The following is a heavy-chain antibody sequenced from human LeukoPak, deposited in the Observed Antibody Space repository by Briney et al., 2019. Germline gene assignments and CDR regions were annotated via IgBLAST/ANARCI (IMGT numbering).Heavy chain of an antibody. J-gene: IGHJ4*02. CDR2: ISAGSDNT. Sequence: PGGSLRLSCAASGFTFSSSPMSWVRQTPGKGPEWVSTISAGSDNTFYADSVKGRFTISRDNSKDTLYLQMNSLRAEDTAIYYCAKGGGWYPATFTHYWGQGTLVTVSS. CDR3: AKGGGWYPATFTHY. V-gene: IGHV3-23*01. CDR1: GFTFSSSP. D-gene: IGHD6-19*01.